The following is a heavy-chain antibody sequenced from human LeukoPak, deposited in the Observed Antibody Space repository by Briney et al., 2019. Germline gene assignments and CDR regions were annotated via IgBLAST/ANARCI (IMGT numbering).Heavy chain of an antibody. CDR3: AKDQNQWLTINYFDY. CDR1: GFTFSSYG. CDR2: ISYDGSNK. Sequence: GGSLRLSCAASGFTFSSYGMHWVRQAPGKGLEWVAVISYDGSNKYYADSVKGRFTISRDNSKNTLYLQMNSLRAEDTAVYYCAKDQNQWLTINYFDYWGQGTLVTVSS. J-gene: IGHJ4*02. D-gene: IGHD6-19*01. V-gene: IGHV3-30*18.